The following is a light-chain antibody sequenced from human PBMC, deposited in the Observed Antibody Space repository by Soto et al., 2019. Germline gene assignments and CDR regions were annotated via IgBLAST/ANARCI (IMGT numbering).Light chain of an antibody. CDR1: SSDVGAYNY. Sequence: LTQPPSVSGSPGQSIAISCTWTSSDVGAYNYVSWYQQHPGKAPKLMIYDVSHRPSGVSHRFSGSKSGNTASLTISGLQAEDEADYYCGSYTTSSNYVFGTGTKVTVL. V-gene: IGLV2-14*01. CDR2: DVS. CDR3: GSYTTSSNYV. J-gene: IGLJ1*01.